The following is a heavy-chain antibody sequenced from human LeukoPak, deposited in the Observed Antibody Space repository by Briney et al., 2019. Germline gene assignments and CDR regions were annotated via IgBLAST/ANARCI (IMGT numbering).Heavy chain of an antibody. V-gene: IGHV4-34*01. J-gene: IGHJ5*02. CDR2: INHSGST. CDR1: GGSFSGCY. D-gene: IGHD6-13*01. CDR3: ARALKRFEQAAAGTGWFDP. Sequence: SETLSLTCAVYGGSFSGCYWRGIRRPPGRGGEWIGEINHSGSTNYNPSLESRVTISVDTSKNQFSLKLSSVTAADTAVYYCARALKRFEQAAAGTGWFDPWGQGTLVTVSS.